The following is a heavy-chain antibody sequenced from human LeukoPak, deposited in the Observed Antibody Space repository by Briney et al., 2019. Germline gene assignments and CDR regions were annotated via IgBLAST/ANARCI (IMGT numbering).Heavy chain of an antibody. CDR3: AKDSSITMIVTLLFDY. Sequence: GRSLRLSCAASGFTFNNYPMHWVRQAPGKGLEWVAVISYDGSNKYYADSVKGRFTISRNNSKNTLYLQMNSLRAEDTAVYYCAKDSSITMIVTLLFDYWGQGTLVTVSS. J-gene: IGHJ4*02. V-gene: IGHV3-30-3*01. D-gene: IGHD3-22*01. CDR2: ISYDGSNK. CDR1: GFTFNNYP.